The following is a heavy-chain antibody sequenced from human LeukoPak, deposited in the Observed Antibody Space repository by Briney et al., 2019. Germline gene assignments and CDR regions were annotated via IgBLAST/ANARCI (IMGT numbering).Heavy chain of an antibody. CDR3: ASKQQLTLNHMVYY. D-gene: IGHD6-13*01. CDR2: IYYSGGT. J-gene: IGHJ4*02. Sequence: NPSETLSLTCTVSGGSISSSSYYWNWIRQPPGKGLEWIGSIYYSGGTYYNPSLKSRVTISVDTSKNQFSLKLSSVTAADMAVYYCASKQQLTLNHMVYYWGQGTLVTVSS. V-gene: IGHV4-39*07. CDR1: GGSISSSSYY.